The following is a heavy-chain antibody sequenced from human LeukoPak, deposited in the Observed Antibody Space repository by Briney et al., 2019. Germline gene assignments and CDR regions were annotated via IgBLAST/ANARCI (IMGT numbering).Heavy chain of an antibody. D-gene: IGHD3-10*01. Sequence: KRGESLKISCKASGYSFTSYWIGWVRQMPGKGLEWMGIIYTGDCDTRYSPSFQGQVTISADKSISTAYLQWSSLKASDTAMYYCARPGYYGSGSYYRTDDWGQGTLVTVSS. CDR2: IYTGDCDT. J-gene: IGHJ4*02. CDR3: ARPGYYGSGSYYRTDD. CDR1: GYSFTSYW. V-gene: IGHV5-51*01.